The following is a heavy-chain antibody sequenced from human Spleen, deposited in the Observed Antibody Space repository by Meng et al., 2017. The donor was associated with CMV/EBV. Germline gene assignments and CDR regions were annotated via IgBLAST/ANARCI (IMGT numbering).Heavy chain of an antibody. Sequence: YWTAWAGQMPGKGLEWVGIIFPGDSYARYSPSYQGQVTISADESIRTAYLQWSSLKASDTAMYYCARARLARRYCSGGSCYFHGWDYWGQGTLVTVSS. V-gene: IGHV5-51*01. D-gene: IGHD2-15*01. CDR3: ARARLARRYCSGGSCYFHGWDY. CDR1: YW. CDR2: IFPGDSYA. J-gene: IGHJ4*02.